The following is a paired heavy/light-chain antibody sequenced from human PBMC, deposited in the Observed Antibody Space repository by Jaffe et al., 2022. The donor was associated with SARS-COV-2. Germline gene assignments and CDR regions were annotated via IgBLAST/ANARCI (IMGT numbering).Heavy chain of an antibody. CDR1: GGSISSTNFY. D-gene: IGHD5-12*01. V-gene: IGHV4-39*01. CDR2: IYYSGRT. CDR3: ARHVLGYSGYDSPDYYYYYMDV. J-gene: IGHJ6*03. Sequence: QLQLQESGPGLVKPSETLSLTCIVSGGSISSTNFYWGWVRQPPGKGLEWIGSIYYSGRTYYDPSLKSRVTISVDTSKNYFSLKLNSVTAADTAVYYCARHVLGYSGYDSPDYYYYYMDVWGKGTTVTVSS.
Light chain of an antibody. J-gene: IGKJ5*01. CDR2: AAS. CDR1: QLISSF. Sequence: AIRMTQSPSSFSASTGDRVTITCRASQLISSFLAWYQQKPGEAPKLLIYAASTLQSGVPSRFSGSGSGTDFTLTIDCLQSEDFATYYCQQYSSYPLTFGQGTRLEIK. V-gene: IGKV1-8*01. CDR3: QQYSSYPLT.